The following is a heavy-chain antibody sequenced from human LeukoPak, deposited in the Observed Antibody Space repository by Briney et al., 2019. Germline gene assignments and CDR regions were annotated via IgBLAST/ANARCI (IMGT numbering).Heavy chain of an antibody. CDR3: AKDLSYGYKD. J-gene: IGHJ4*02. CDR2: LSGNGVKT. V-gene: IGHV3-23*01. CDR1: GFTFSSYA. Sequence: WGSLRLSCAASGFTFSSYAMAWVRQAPGKGLEWVSALSGNGVKTYYADSVKGRFTIFRDNSENILYLQMNSLRAEDTAIYYCAKDLSYGYKDWGQGTLVTVSS. D-gene: IGHD3-16*01.